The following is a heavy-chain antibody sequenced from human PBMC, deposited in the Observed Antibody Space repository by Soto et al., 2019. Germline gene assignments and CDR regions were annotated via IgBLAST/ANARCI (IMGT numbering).Heavy chain of an antibody. Sequence: QVQLVESGGGLVKPGGSLRLSCEASGFIFNDYYMSWVRQAPGEGLEWVSSISGSSGFTNYADSVKGRFTISRDNAKNSLYLQMNSLRSEDTAVYYCARYAAEVTKFFDYWGQGNLVTVSS. CDR1: GFIFNDYY. D-gene: IGHD4-4*01. CDR2: ISGSSGFT. J-gene: IGHJ4*02. CDR3: ARYAAEVTKFFDY. V-gene: IGHV3-11*06.